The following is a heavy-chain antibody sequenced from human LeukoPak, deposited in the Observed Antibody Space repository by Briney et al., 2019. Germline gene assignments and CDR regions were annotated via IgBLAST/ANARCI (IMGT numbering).Heavy chain of an antibody. CDR3: AREMYGDSYYYYYYGMDV. CDR2: IKQDGSEK. Sequence: GSLRLSWAASGFTFSSYWMGWVRQAPGEGLEWVANIKQDGSEKYYVDSVKGRFTISRDNAKNSLYLQMNSLRAEDTAVYYCAREMYGDSYYYYYYGMDVWGQGTTVTVSS. D-gene: IGHD4-17*01. CDR1: GFTFSSYW. J-gene: IGHJ6*02. V-gene: IGHV3-7*01.